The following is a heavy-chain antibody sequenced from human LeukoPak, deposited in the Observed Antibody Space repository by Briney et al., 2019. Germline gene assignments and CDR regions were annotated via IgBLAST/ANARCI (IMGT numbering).Heavy chain of an antibody. V-gene: IGHV3-11*01. CDR2: ISSSGSTI. CDR3: AREEGYYYGSGTHRVPFFDY. D-gene: IGHD3-10*01. J-gene: IGHJ4*02. Sequence: GGSLRLSCAASGFTFSDYYMSWIRQAPGKGLEWVSYISSSGSTIHYADSVKGRFTISRDNAKNSLYLQMNSLRAEDTAVYYCAREEGYYYGSGTHRVPFFDYWGQGTLVTVSS. CDR1: GFTFSDYY.